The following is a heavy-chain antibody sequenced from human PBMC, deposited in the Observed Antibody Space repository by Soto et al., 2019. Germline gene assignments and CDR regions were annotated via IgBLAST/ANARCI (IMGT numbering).Heavy chain of an antibody. CDR1: GFTFDDYA. CDR2: TSWNSGSI. CDR3: AKGVTYYSDRSGYYLGWDYYSGMDV. V-gene: IGHV3-9*01. Sequence: GGSLRLSCAASGFTFDDYAMHWVRQAPGKGLEWVSGTSWNSGSIGYADSVKGRFTISRDNAKNSLYLQMNSLRAEDTALYYCAKGVTYYSDRSGYYLGWDYYSGMDVWGQGTTVTVSS. D-gene: IGHD3-22*01. J-gene: IGHJ6*02.